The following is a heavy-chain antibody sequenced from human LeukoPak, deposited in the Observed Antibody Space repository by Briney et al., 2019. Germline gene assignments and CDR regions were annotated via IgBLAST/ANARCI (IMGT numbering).Heavy chain of an antibody. Sequence: SETLSLTCTVSGGSISSYYWSWTRQPPGKGLEWIGYIYHSGSTYYNPSLKSRVTISVDRSKNQFSLKLSSVTAADTAVYYCAKEPATIKDAFDIWGQGTMVTVSS. CDR3: AKEPATIKDAFDI. V-gene: IGHV4-59*12. J-gene: IGHJ3*02. CDR1: GGSISSYY. D-gene: IGHD5-24*01. CDR2: IYHSGST.